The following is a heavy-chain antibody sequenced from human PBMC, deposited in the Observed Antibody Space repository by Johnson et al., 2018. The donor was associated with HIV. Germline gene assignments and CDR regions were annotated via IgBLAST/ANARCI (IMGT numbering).Heavy chain of an antibody. J-gene: IGHJ3*01. V-gene: IGHV3-23*04. D-gene: IGHD3-10*01. CDR3: ARAYYVGMVYYPHLFQV. Sequence: VQLVESGGGLVQPGRSLRLSCTASGFTFGDYAMSWVRQAPGKGLEWVSTLYSGGRTYYADSVKGRFTISRDNSENTLYLQMNSLRAEDTAVYYCARAYYVGMVYYPHLFQVGGKGKMFTVSS. CDR2: LYSGGRT. CDR1: GFTFGDYA.